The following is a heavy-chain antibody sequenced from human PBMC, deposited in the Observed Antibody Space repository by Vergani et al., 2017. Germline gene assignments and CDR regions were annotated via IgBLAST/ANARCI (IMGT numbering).Heavy chain of an antibody. CDR3: AKDMKKGLIYYDGMDV. CDR2: ISGDGGIT. CDR1: GFTFDDYA. Sequence: EVQLVESGGGVVQPGGSLRLSCAASGFTFDDYAMHWVRQAPGKGLEWVSLISGDGGITYYADSVKGRFTISRDNSKNSLYLQMNSLRTEDTSLYYCAKDMKKGLIYYDGMDVWGQGTTVSVSS. V-gene: IGHV3-43*02. J-gene: IGHJ6*02.